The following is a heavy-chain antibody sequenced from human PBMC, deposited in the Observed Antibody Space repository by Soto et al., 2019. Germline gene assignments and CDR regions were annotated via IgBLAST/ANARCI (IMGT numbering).Heavy chain of an antibody. J-gene: IGHJ4*02. Sequence: ASVKVSCKASGYTFTSYGISWVRQAPGQGLEWMGWISAYNGNTNYAQKLQGRVTMTTDPSTSTAYMELRSLRSDDTAVYYCARSAVLRFLEWLPYPHYFDYWGQGTLVTVSS. CDR3: ARSAVLRFLEWLPYPHYFDY. CDR1: GYTFTSYG. D-gene: IGHD3-3*01. CDR2: ISAYNGNT. V-gene: IGHV1-18*01.